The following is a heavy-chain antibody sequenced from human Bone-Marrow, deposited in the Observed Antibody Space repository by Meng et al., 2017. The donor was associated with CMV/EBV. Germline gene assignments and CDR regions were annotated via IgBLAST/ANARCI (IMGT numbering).Heavy chain of an antibody. J-gene: IGHJ5*02. Sequence: GESLKISCAASGFTFSSYGMHWVRQAPGKGLEWVAFIRYDGSNKYYADSVNGRFTISRDNSKNTLYLQMNSLRAEDTAVYYCAKDPVVPAARVSNWFDPWGQGTLVTVSS. D-gene: IGHD2-2*01. CDR1: GFTFSSYG. CDR2: IRYDGSNK. CDR3: AKDPVVPAARVSNWFDP. V-gene: IGHV3-30*02.